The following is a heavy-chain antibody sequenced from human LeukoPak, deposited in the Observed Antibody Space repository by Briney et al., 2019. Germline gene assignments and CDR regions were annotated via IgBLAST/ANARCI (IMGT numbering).Heavy chain of an antibody. V-gene: IGHV1-24*01. CDR2: FDPEDGET. Sequence: ASVKVSCKVSGYTLTELSMFWVRQAPGKGLEWMGGFDPEDGETIYAQKFQGRVTMTEDTSTDTAYMELSSLRSEDTAVYYCATLSADSSGWPFDYWGQGTLVTVSS. CDR1: GYTLTELS. CDR3: ATLSADSSGWPFDY. D-gene: IGHD6-19*01. J-gene: IGHJ4*02.